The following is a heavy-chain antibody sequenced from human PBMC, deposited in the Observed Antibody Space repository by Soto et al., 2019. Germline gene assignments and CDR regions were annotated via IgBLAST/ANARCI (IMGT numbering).Heavy chain of an antibody. D-gene: IGHD6-6*01. Sequence: ASVKVSCKASGYTFTGYYMHWVRQAPGQGLEWMGWINPNSGGTNYAQKFQGRVTMTRDTSISTAYMELSRLRSDDTAVYYCARDLRRIVALPYYYYGMDVWGQGTTVTVSS. CDR1: GYTFTGYY. J-gene: IGHJ6*02. CDR2: INPNSGGT. V-gene: IGHV1-2*02. CDR3: ARDLRRIVALPYYYYGMDV.